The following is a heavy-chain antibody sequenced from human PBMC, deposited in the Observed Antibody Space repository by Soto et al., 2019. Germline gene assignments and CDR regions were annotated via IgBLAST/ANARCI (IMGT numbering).Heavy chain of an antibody. J-gene: IGHJ4*03. V-gene: IGHV1-24*01. CDR3: ATQFPTMGYFDY. CDR2: FDPEDGET. CDR1: GDTLTELS. Sequence: ASVKVSCKVSGDTLTELSMHWLRQAPGKGLEWMGGFDPEDGETIYAQKFQGRVTMTEDTSTDTAYMELSSLRSEDTAVYYCATQFPTMGYFDYWCKGIFVTVSS. D-gene: IGHD3-10*01.